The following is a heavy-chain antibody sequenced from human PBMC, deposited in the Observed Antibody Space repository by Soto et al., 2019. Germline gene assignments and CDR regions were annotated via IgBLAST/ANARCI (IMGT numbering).Heavy chain of an antibody. J-gene: IGHJ4*02. D-gene: IGHD1-1*01. CDR2: INPSGGRT. CDR3: ARELERSAFDY. CDR1: GYTXNSYY. Sequence: SXKVSFKASGYTXNSYYMHWVRQAPGQGLEWMGIINPSGGRTSYAQKFQGRVTMTRYKSTITVYMELSSLRSEDTAVYYCARELERSAFDYWGQGTLGTVSS. V-gene: IGHV1-46*02.